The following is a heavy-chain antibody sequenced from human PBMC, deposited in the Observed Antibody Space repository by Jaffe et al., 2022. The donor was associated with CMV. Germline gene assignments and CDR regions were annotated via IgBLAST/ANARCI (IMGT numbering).Heavy chain of an antibody. Sequence: QVQLVESGGGVVQPGRSLRLSCAASGFTFSSYGMHWVRQAPGKGLEWVAVIWYDGSNKYYADSVKGRFTISRDNSKNTLYLQMNSLRAEDTAVYYCARDDGASGGIDGEEGGFDYWGQGTLVTVSS. CDR3: ARDDGASGGIDGEEGGFDY. V-gene: IGHV3-33*01. CDR1: GFTFSSYG. D-gene: IGHD2-15*01. J-gene: IGHJ4*02. CDR2: IWYDGSNK.